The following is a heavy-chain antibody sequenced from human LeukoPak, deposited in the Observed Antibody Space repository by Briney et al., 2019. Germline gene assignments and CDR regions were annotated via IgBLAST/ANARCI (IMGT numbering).Heavy chain of an antibody. CDR1: GFTFSNAW. CDR2: IKSKTDGGTT. Sequence: PGGSLRLSCAASGFTFSNAWMSWVRQAPGEGLEWVGRIKSKTDGGTTDYAAPVKGRFTISRDDSKNTQYLQMNSLKTEDTAVYYCTTTIITMVRGVIAHLDYWGQGTLVTVSS. V-gene: IGHV3-15*01. D-gene: IGHD3-10*01. J-gene: IGHJ4*02. CDR3: TTTIITMVRGVIAHLDY.